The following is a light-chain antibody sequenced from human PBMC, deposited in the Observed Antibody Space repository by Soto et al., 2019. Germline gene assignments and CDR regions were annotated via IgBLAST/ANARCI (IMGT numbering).Light chain of an antibody. J-gene: IGLJ2*01. Sequence: CALTQPASVSGSPGQSITISCTGTSSDVGSYNLVSWYQQHPGKAPKLMIYEGSKRPSGVSNRFSGSKSGNTASLTISGLQAEVEADYYCCSYAGSSTFGVFGGGTKLTVL. CDR3: CSYAGSSTFGV. CDR1: SSDVGSYNL. CDR2: EGS. V-gene: IGLV2-23*03.